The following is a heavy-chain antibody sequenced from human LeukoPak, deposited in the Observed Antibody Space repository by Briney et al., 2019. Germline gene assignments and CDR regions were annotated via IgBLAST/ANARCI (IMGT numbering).Heavy chain of an antibody. J-gene: IGHJ4*02. D-gene: IGHD5-24*01. CDR3: AKEGRSLQTY. CDR1: GFMFSSNW. CDR2: IKEDGTET. Sequence: GGSLRLSCAASGFMFSSNWMSWVRLAPGKGLEWVANIKEDGTETYYVDSEKGRFTISRDNAKNSLYLQMNSLRVEDTAVYYCAKEGRSLQTYWGQGTLVTVSS. V-gene: IGHV3-7*03.